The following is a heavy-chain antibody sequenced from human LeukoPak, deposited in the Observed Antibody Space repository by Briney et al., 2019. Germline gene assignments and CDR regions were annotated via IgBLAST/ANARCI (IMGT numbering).Heavy chain of an antibody. CDR1: GFTFSRYA. V-gene: IGHV3-23*01. D-gene: IGHD5-18*01. J-gene: IGHJ3*02. CDR3: AKDTAMVTLDAFDI. CDR2: FSGSGGST. Sequence: GGSLRLSCAASGFTFSRYAMSWVRQAPGKGLEWVSTFSGSGGSTYYADSVKGRFTISRDNSKDTLYLQMSSLRAEDTAVYYCAKDTAMVTLDAFDIWGQGTMVTVSS.